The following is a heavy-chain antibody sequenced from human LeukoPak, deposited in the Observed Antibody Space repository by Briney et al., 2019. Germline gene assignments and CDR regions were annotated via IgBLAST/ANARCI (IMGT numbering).Heavy chain of an antibody. J-gene: IGHJ3*02. CDR3: AKGMPIYCSSTSCYGDDAFDI. CDR1: GFTFSSYG. D-gene: IGHD2-2*01. Sequence: GGSLRLSCAASGFTFSSYGMHWVRQAPGKGLEWVTFIRYDGSNKYYADSVKGRFTISRDNSKNTLYLQMNSLRAEDTAVYYCAKGMPIYCSSTSCYGDDAFDIWGQGTMVTVSS. CDR2: IRYDGSNK. V-gene: IGHV3-30*02.